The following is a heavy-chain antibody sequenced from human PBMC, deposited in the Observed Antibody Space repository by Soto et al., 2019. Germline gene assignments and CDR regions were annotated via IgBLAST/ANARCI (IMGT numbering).Heavy chain of an antibody. CDR2: ISAYNGNT. Sequence: ASVKVSCKASGYTFTNYGISWVRQAPGQGLEWMGWISAYNGNTNYAQKLQGRVTMTTDTSTSTAYMELRSLRSDDTAVYYCARDGRASIAAVYGMDVWGQGTTVTVSS. D-gene: IGHD6-6*01. CDR1: GYTFTNYG. J-gene: IGHJ6*02. CDR3: ARDGRASIAAVYGMDV. V-gene: IGHV1-18*04.